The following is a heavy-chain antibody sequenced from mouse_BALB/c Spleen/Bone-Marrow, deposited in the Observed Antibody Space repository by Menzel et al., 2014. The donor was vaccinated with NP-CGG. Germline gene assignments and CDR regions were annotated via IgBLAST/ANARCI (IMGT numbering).Heavy chain of an antibody. V-gene: IGHV1-4*01. J-gene: IGHJ4*01. D-gene: IGHD2-3*01. CDR2: INPTSGYA. Sequence: VKLVESGAELARPGASVKMSCKASGYTFTGHTIHWVKQRPGQGLEWIGYINPTSGYANYNQKFKDKATLTADKSSSTAYMQLSSLTSEDSAVFYCARSMIVYFAMDYWGQGTSVTVSS. CDR1: GYTFTGHT. CDR3: ARSMIVYFAMDY.